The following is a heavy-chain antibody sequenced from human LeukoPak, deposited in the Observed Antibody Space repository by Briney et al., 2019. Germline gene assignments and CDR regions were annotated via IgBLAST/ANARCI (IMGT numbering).Heavy chain of an antibody. CDR3: ARGPYAYTSSATLGSYNWFDP. Sequence: GASLKISCKGSGYSFPNYWIGWVRQMPGKGLEWMGIIYPGDSDTRYSPSFQDQVTISVDKSISTAYLQWSSLKASDTAMYYCARGPYAYTSSATLGSYNWFDPWGQGSLVTVSS. D-gene: IGHD2-2*02. CDR2: IYPGDSDT. CDR1: GYSFPNYW. V-gene: IGHV5-51*01. J-gene: IGHJ5*02.